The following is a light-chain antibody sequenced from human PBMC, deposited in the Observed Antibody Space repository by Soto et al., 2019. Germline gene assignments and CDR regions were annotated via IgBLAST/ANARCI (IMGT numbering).Light chain of an antibody. CDR3: QQSYRTPHT. CDR2: SAS. J-gene: IGKJ2*01. V-gene: IGKV1-8*01. Sequence: AIRMTQSPSSFSASTGDRVTITCRASQGISSYLAWYQQKPGKAPKLLIYSASNLLSGVPSRFDGSGSGTNFTLAISSLQPEDFATYYCQQSYRTPHTFGPVTKLETK. CDR1: QGISSY.